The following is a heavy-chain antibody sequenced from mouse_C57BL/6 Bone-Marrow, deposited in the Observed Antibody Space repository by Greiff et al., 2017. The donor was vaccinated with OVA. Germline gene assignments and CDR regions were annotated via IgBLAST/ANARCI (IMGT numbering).Heavy chain of an antibody. Sequence: QVQLKQPGAELVRPGTSVKLSCKASGYTFTSYWMHWVKQRPGQGLEWIGVIDPSDSYTNSNQKFKGKATLTVDTSSSTAYMQLSSLTSEDSAVYYCASYAGGFAYWGQGTLVTVSA. CDR2: IDPSDSYT. V-gene: IGHV1-59*01. CDR3: ASYAGGFAY. D-gene: IGHD2-12*01. J-gene: IGHJ3*01. CDR1: GYTFTSYW.